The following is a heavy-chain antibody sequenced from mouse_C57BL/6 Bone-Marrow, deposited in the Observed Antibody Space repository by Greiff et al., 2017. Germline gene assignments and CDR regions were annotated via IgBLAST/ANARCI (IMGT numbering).Heavy chain of an antibody. CDR2: IYPGNSDT. Sequence: EVKVEESGTVLARPGASVKMSCKTSGYTFTSYWMHWVKQRPGQGLEWIGAIYPGNSDTSYNQKFKGKAKLTAVTSASTAYMELSSLTNEDSAVYYCTRFITTVVEGAWFAYWGQGTLVTVSA. CDR3: TRFITTVVEGAWFAY. CDR1: GYTFTSYW. J-gene: IGHJ3*01. V-gene: IGHV1-5*01. D-gene: IGHD1-1*01.